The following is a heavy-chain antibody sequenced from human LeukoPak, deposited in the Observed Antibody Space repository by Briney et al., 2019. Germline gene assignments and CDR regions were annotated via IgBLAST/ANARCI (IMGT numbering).Heavy chain of an antibody. Sequence: GGSLRLSCAASGFTVSRNYMSWVRQAPGKGLEWVSVVYSSGSAYYADSVKGRFTISRDNSKNTLYLQMNSLRVEDTAVYYCASRGYDSSGYGWYFDLWGRGTLVTVSS. CDR3: ASRGYDSSGYGWYFDL. V-gene: IGHV3-53*01. CDR1: GFTVSRNY. CDR2: VYSSGSA. D-gene: IGHD3-22*01. J-gene: IGHJ2*01.